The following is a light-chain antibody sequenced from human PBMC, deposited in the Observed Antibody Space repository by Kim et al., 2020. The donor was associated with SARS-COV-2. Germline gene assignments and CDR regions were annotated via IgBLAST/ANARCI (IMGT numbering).Light chain of an antibody. J-gene: IGLJ2*01. CDR1: SSDVGAYNF. CDR2: GVN. CDR3: CSYAGSSTLV. Sequence: QSALTQPRSVSGSPGQSVIISCSGTSSDVGAYNFVTWYQHHPGKPPKLVIYGVNKRPSGVPDRFSGSKSGNTASLTISELQAEDEADYYCCSYAGSSTLVFGGGTQLTVL. V-gene: IGLV2-11*01.